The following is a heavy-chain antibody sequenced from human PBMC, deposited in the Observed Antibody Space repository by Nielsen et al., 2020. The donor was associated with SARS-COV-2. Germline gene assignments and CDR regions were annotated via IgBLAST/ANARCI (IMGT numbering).Heavy chain of an antibody. J-gene: IGHJ6*02. CDR3: ARDLTVAYYYGMDV. D-gene: IGHD1-20*01. CDR2: IYYSGST. Sequence: GSLRPSCTLSGASISSYYSSWIRQPPGKGLEWIGYIYYSGSTNYNPSLKSRVTISVDTSKNQFSLKLSSVTAADTAVYYCARDLTVAYYYGMDVWGQGTTVTVSS. V-gene: IGHV4-59*13. CDR1: GASISSYY.